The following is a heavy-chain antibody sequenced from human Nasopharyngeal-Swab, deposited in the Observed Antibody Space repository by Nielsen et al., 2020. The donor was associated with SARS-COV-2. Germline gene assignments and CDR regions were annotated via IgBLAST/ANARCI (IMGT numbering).Heavy chain of an antibody. Sequence: SETLSLTCAVYGGPFSGYYWSWIRQPPGKGLEWIGEINHSGRTNYNPSLKSRVTTSVDTSKNQFSLKLSSVTAADTAVYYCARIAGTFAFVDYWGQGTLVTVSS. D-gene: IGHD6-13*01. CDR1: GGPFSGYY. J-gene: IGHJ4*02. CDR3: ARIAGTFAFVDY. V-gene: IGHV4-34*01. CDR2: INHSGRT.